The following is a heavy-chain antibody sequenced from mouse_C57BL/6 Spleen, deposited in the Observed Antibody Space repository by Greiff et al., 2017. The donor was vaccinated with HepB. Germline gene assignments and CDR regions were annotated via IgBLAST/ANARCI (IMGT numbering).Heavy chain of an antibody. CDR3: ARASITTTYFDY. Sequence: EVMLVESGGGLVKPGGSLKLSCAASGFTFSSYAMSWVRQTPEKRLEWVATISDGGSYTYYPDNVKGRFTISRDNAKNNLYLQMSHLKSEDTAMYYCARASITTTYFDYWGQGTTLTVSS. D-gene: IGHD1-1*01. CDR2: ISDGGSYT. J-gene: IGHJ2*01. CDR1: GFTFSSYA. V-gene: IGHV5-4*03.